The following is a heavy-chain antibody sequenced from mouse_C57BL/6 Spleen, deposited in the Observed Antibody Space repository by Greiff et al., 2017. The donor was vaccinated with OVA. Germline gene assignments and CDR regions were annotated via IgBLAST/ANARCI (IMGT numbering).Heavy chain of an antibody. CDR3: AGGEGYAMDY. J-gene: IGHJ4*01. Sequence: EVQLQESGPELVKPGASVKISCKASGYSFTGYYMNWVKQSPEKSLEWIGEINPSTGGTTYNQKFKAKATLTVDKSSSTAYMQLKSLTSEDSAVYYCAGGEGYAMDYWGQGTSVTVSS. CDR2: INPSTGGT. CDR1: GYSFTGYY. V-gene: IGHV1-42*01.